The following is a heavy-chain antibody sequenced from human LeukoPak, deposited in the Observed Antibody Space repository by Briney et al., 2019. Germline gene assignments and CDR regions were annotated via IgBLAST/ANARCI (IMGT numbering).Heavy chain of an antibody. J-gene: IGHJ6*02. V-gene: IGHV3-74*01. CDR3: ASYLTSIPSGMDV. D-gene: IGHD2/OR15-2a*01. CDR1: GFTFSRYW. Sequence: GGSLRLSCAASGFTFSRYWMHWLRQGPGKGLVWVSRISTDGSSSTYADSVKGRFTISRDNGKNTLYLQMNSLRAEDTAVYYCASYLTSIPSGMDVWGQGTTAIVSS. CDR2: ISTDGSSS.